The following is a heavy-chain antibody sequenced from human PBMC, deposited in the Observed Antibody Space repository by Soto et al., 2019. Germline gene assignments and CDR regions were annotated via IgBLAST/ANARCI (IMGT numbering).Heavy chain of an antibody. CDR1: GFTFGDYA. CDR2: IRSKAYGGTT. J-gene: IGHJ4*02. CDR3: TRDQGIVVVTAIDY. Sequence: GGSLRLSCTASGFTFGDYAMSWVRQAPGKGLEWVGFIRSKAYGGTTEYAASVKGRFTISRDDSKSIAYLQMNSLKTEDTAVYYCTRDQGIVVVTAIDYWGQGTLVTVSS. D-gene: IGHD2-21*02. V-gene: IGHV3-49*04.